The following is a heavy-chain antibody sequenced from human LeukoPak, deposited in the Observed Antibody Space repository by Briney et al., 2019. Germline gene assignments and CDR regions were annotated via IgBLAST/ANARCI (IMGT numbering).Heavy chain of an antibody. V-gene: IGHV4-38-2*01. CDR2: IYRSGST. Sequence: SETLSLTCAASGYSISSGYYWGWIRQPPGKGLEWIGSIYRSGSTYYNPSLKSRVTISVDTSKNQFSLKLSSVTAADTAVYYCARRWSTYYYYYMDVWGKGTTVTVSS. J-gene: IGHJ6*03. D-gene: IGHD4-23*01. CDR3: ARRWSTYYYYYMDV. CDR1: GYSISSGYY.